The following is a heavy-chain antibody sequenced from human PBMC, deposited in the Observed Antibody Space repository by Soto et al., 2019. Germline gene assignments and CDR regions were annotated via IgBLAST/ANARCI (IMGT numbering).Heavy chain of an antibody. D-gene: IGHD5-18*01. Sequence: ASVKVSCKASGYTFTGYYMHWVRQAPGQGLEWMGWINPNSGGTNYAQKFQGWVTMTRDTSISTAYMELSRLRSDDTAVYYYARDRDTAMVKGAYYYYYYGMDVWGQGTTVTVSS. V-gene: IGHV1-2*04. CDR1: GYTFTGYY. J-gene: IGHJ6*02. CDR3: ARDRDTAMVKGAYYYYYYGMDV. CDR2: INPNSGGT.